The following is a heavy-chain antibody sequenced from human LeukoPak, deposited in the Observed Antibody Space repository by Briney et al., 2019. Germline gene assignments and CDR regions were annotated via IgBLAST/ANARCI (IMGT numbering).Heavy chain of an antibody. CDR3: ARALLWCGESKRNHFDY. V-gene: IGHV1-2*02. Sequence: ASVKVSCKASGYTFTGYYMHWVRQAPGQGLEWMGWINPNSGGTNYAQKFQGRVTMTRDTSISTAYMELSRLRSDDTAVYYCARALLWCGESKRNHFDYWGQGTLVTVSS. D-gene: IGHD3-10*01. CDR1: GYTFTGYY. CDR2: INPNSGGT. J-gene: IGHJ4*02.